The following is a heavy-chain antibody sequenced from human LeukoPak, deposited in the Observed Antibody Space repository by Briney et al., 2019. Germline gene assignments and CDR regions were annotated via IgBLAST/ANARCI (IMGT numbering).Heavy chain of an antibody. Sequence: GGSLRLSCAASGFTFSSYEMNWVRQAPGKGLDWVSYISSSGSTIYYADSVKGRFTISRDNAKNSLYLQMNSLRAEDTAVYYCARLHDYYDSRDYWGQGTLVTVSS. J-gene: IGHJ4*02. CDR1: GFTFSSYE. CDR3: ARLHDYYDSRDY. D-gene: IGHD3-22*01. CDR2: ISSSGSTI. V-gene: IGHV3-48*03.